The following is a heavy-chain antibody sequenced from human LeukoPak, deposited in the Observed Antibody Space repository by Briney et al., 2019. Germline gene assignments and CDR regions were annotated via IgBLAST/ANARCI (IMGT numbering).Heavy chain of an antibody. J-gene: IGHJ3*02. D-gene: IGHD6-13*01. CDR3: AKDAISAAARGDAFDI. CDR2: ISSSSSYI. CDR1: GFTFSTYS. Sequence: GGSLRLSCAASGFTFSTYSINWVRQAPGKGLEWVSSISSSSSYIYYADSVKGRFTISRDNAKNSLYLQMNSLRAEDTAVYYCAKDAISAAARGDAFDIWGQGTMVTVSS. V-gene: IGHV3-21*01.